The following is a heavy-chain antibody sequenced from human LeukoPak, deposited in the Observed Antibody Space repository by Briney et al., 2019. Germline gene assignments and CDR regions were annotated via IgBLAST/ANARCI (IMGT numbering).Heavy chain of an antibody. CDR1: GFTFSSYG. CDR3: AKDFYWAFDY. Sequence: GGSLRLSCAASGFTFSSYGMHWVRQAPGKGLEWVAFIRYDGSNKYYADSVKGRFTISRDNSKNTVYLQMNSLRVEDTAVYYCAKDFYWAFDYWGQGTLVTVSS. V-gene: IGHV3-30*02. D-gene: IGHD2-8*02. CDR2: IRYDGSNK. J-gene: IGHJ4*02.